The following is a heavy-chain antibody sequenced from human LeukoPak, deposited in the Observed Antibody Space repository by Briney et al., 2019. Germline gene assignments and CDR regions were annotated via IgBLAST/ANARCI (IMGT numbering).Heavy chain of an antibody. Sequence: GGSLRLSCAASGFTFSSYEMNWVRQAPGKGLDWVSYISTSGSTIYYADSVKGRFTISRDNSKNTLYLQMNSLRAEDTAVYYCARGSADGDYLFYWGQGTLVTVSS. V-gene: IGHV3-48*03. J-gene: IGHJ4*02. D-gene: IGHD4-17*01. CDR1: GFTFSSYE. CDR3: ARGSADGDYLFY. CDR2: ISTSGSTI.